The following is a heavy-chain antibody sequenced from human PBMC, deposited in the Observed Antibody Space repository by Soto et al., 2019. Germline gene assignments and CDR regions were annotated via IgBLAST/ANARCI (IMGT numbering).Heavy chain of an antibody. CDR3: GREGITMVRRSAYGMDV. D-gene: IGHD3-10*01. CDR2: ISYDGSNK. Sequence: GGSLRLSCAASGFTFSSYAMHWVRQAPGKGLEWVAVISYDGSNKYYADSVKGRFTISRDNSKNTLYLQMNSLRAEDTAVYYCGREGITMVRRSAYGMDVWGQGTTVTVSS. V-gene: IGHV3-30-3*01. J-gene: IGHJ6*02. CDR1: GFTFSSYA.